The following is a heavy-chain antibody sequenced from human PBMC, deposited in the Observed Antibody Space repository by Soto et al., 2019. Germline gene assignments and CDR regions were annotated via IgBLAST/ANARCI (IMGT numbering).Heavy chain of an antibody. Sequence: QITLKESGPTLVKPTQTLTLTCTFSGFSLSTSGVGVGWIRQPPGKALEWLALIYWDDDKRYSPSLKSRLTIPKDTSKNQVVLTMTNMDPVDTATYYCAHSRSTQQLGHWYFDLWGRGTLVTVSS. CDR2: IYWDDDK. CDR3: AHSRSTQQLGHWYFDL. V-gene: IGHV2-5*02. D-gene: IGHD6-13*01. CDR1: GFSLSTSGVG. J-gene: IGHJ2*01.